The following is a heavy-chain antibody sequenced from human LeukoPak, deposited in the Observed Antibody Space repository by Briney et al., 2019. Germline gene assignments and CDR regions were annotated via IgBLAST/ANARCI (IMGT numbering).Heavy chain of an antibody. Sequence: GASVKVSCKASGHIFTAYYMFWVRQAPGQGLEWMGWINPNSGGTNYAQKFQGRVTMTRDTSISTAYMELSRLRSDDTAVYYCARGGSSGYVFWGQGTLVTVSS. CDR2: INPNSGGT. V-gene: IGHV1-2*02. D-gene: IGHD3-22*01. CDR3: ARGGSSGYVF. J-gene: IGHJ4*02. CDR1: GHIFTAYY.